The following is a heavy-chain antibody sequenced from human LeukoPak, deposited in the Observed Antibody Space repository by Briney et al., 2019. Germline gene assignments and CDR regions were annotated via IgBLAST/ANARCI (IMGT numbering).Heavy chain of an antibody. D-gene: IGHD2-2*01. CDR2: IKQDGSEK. CDR1: GFTFSSYW. V-gene: IGHV3-7*01. Sequence: GGSLRLSCAASGFTFSSYWMSWVRQAPGKGLEWVANIKQDGSEKYYVDSVKGRFIIARDNPKNSLYLQMNSLRAEDTAVYCCARAAGYCSSISCYSFDYWGLGTLVTVSS. J-gene: IGHJ4*02. CDR3: ARAAGYCSSISCYSFDY.